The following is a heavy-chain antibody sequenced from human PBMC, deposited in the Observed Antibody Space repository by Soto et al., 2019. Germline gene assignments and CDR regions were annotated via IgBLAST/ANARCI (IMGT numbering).Heavy chain of an antibody. D-gene: IGHD2-15*01. J-gene: IGHJ6*02. V-gene: IGHV4-59*06. Sequence: PSETLSLTCTVSGDSISSYYWSWIRQHPGKGLEWIGYISYRGSAYYSPSLKSRVTISVDTSKNQFSLKVNSVTAADTAVYYCARRMQNYYTMGVWGQGTTVTVSS. CDR3: ARRMQNYYTMGV. CDR2: ISYRGSA. CDR1: GDSISSYY.